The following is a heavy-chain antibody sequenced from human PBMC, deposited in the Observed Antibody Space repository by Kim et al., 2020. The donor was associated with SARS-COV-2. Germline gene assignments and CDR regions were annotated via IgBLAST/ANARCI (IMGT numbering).Heavy chain of an antibody. Sequence: TYYADSVQGRFTISRDNSSNALYLQRDSLRAEDTAIYYCAKDWFDYWGQGTLVTVSS. CDR2: T. J-gene: IGHJ4*02. CDR3: AKDWFDY. V-gene: IGHV3-23*01.